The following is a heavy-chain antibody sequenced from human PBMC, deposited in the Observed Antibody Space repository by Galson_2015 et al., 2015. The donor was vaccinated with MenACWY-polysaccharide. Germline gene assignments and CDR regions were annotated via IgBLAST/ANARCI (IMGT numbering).Heavy chain of an antibody. CDR2: IYWDAEK. CDR3: AHRRGDSSTWYITSFDY. CDR1: GFSLGTRGVG. D-gene: IGHD6-13*01. V-gene: IGHV2-5*02. J-gene: IGHJ4*02. Sequence: PALVTPPPTLTLPCTFSGFSLGTRGVGVGWMRQPPGKALEWLAFIYWDAEKRYSPSLKSRLTITKDTSKNQVVLTMTSMDPVDTATYYCAHRRGDSSTWYITSFDYWDQGTLVTVSS.